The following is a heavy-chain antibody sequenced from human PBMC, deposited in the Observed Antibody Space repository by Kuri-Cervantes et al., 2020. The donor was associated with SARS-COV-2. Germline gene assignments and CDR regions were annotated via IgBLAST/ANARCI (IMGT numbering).Heavy chain of an antibody. CDR3: ARPLAGGTGSSDAFDF. Sequence: ESLKISCTVSGGSISSSSYYWGWIRQPPGKGLEWIGSIHHSGTTYYNPSLESRVTISVDTSQNLFSLELTSVSAADTAVYYCARPLAGGTGSSDAFDFWGQGTLVTVSS. CDR2: IHHSGTT. CDR1: GGSISSSSYY. J-gene: IGHJ3*01. D-gene: IGHD3-10*01. V-gene: IGHV4-39*01.